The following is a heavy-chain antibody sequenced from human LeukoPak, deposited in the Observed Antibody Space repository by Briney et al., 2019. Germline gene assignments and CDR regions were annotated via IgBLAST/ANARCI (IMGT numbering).Heavy chain of an antibody. CDR1: GGSISSYY. CDR3: ARAGAYHDILTGYQTLTYYYGMDV. V-gene: IGHV4-59*01. D-gene: IGHD3-9*01. CDR2: IYYSGST. Sequence: SETLSLTCTVSGGSISSYYWSWIRQPPGKGLEWIGYIYYSGSTNYNPSLKSRVTISVDTSKNQFSLKLSSVTAADTAVYYCARAGAYHDILTGYQTLTYYYGMDVWGQGTTVTVSS. J-gene: IGHJ6*02.